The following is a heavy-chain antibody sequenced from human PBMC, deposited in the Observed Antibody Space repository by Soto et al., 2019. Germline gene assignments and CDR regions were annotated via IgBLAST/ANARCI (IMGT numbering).Heavy chain of an antibody. Sequence: GESLKISCKGSGYSFTSYWISWVRQMPGKGLEWMGRIDPSDSYTNYSPSFQGHVTISADKSISTAYLQWSSLKASDTAMYYCARAYYDFWSGYYTAPPPYYYYGMDVWGQGTTVTVSS. CDR2: IDPSDSYT. V-gene: IGHV5-10-1*01. J-gene: IGHJ6*02. D-gene: IGHD3-3*01. CDR1: GYSFTSYW. CDR3: ARAYYDFWSGYYTAPPPYYYYGMDV.